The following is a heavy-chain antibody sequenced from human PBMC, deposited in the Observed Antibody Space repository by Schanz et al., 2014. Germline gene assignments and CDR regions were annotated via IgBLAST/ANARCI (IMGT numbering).Heavy chain of an antibody. J-gene: IGHJ4*01. V-gene: IGHV3-30*03. CDR1: GFTFSSYG. CDR2: MSYDGSIK. Sequence: AASGFTFSSYGMHWVRQAPGKGLEWVAAMSYDGSIKYYGDSVKGRFTISRDNSKNTLYLNMNTLRSEDTAVYYFARAKHRRKRNFEYRRRATLDNVFS. CDR3: ARAKHRRKRNFEY.